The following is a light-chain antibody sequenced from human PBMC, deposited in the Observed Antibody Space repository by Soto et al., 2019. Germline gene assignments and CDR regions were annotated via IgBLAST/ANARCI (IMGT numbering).Light chain of an antibody. V-gene: IGKV1-12*01. CDR2: AAS. J-gene: IGKJ3*01. CDR3: QQASSFPFT. CDR1: QRIANW. Sequence: DIQMTQSPSSVSASVGDRDTISCRASQRIANWVAWYQQKPGKAPHLLIYAASTLQSGAPSRFSGSGSGTDFIFNISSLQPEDSATYYCQQASSFPFTFGPGTKVDV.